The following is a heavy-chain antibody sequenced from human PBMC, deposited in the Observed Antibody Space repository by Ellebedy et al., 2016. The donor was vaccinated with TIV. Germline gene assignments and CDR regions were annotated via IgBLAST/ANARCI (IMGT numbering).Heavy chain of an antibody. CDR3: AKDQVGGDGRWVFDV. V-gene: IGHV3-23*01. J-gene: IGHJ3*01. D-gene: IGHD3-16*01. Sequence: PGGSLRLSCAASGFTFTTYAMHWVRQAPGKGLEWVSGIGTGGNTFYADSVRGRFTISRDTSKNTVFLQMNSLRAEDTALYYCAKDQVGGDGRWVFDVWGQGTVLTVSS. CDR1: GFTFTTYA. CDR2: IGTGGNT.